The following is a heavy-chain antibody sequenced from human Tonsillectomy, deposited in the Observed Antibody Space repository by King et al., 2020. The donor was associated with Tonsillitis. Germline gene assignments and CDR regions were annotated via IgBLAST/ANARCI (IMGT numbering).Heavy chain of an antibody. V-gene: IGHV3-15*01. CDR1: GFTFSDAW. J-gene: IGHJ4*02. Sequence: DVQLVESGGGLVKPGGSLRLSCATSGFTFSDAWMSWVRQPPGKGLEWVGRIKTKDQGGAIDYATAVEARFSISRDDSKNTLYLQMNNLQPEDTPVYYCTRRSSLGGQGTLVTVSS. CDR3: TRRSSL. CDR2: IKTKDQGGAI. D-gene: IGHD6-13*01.